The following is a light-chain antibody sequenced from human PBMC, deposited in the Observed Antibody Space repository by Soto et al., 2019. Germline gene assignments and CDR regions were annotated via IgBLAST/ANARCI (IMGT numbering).Light chain of an antibody. V-gene: IGKV3-11*01. CDR1: QSVSSY. CDR3: QQRSTWPPFT. Sequence: EIVLTQSPATLSLSPGERATLSCRASQSVSSYLAWYQQKPGQSPRLLIYDASTRATGIPARFSGSGSGTDFTLTISSLEPEDFAVYYCQQRSTWPPFTFGPGTKADIK. CDR2: DAS. J-gene: IGKJ3*01.